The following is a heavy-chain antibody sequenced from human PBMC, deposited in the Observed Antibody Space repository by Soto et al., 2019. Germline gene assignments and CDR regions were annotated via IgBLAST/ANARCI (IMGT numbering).Heavy chain of an antibody. D-gene: IGHD3-9*01. V-gene: IGHV3-53*04. Sequence: GGSLRLSCAASGFTVSSNYMSWVRQAPGKGLEWVSVIYSGGSTYYADSVKGRFTISRHNSKNTLYLQMNSLRAEDTAVYYCARGHRLVSYYYMDVWGKGTTVTVSS. J-gene: IGHJ6*03. CDR3: ARGHRLVSYYYMDV. CDR2: IYSGGST. CDR1: GFTVSSNY.